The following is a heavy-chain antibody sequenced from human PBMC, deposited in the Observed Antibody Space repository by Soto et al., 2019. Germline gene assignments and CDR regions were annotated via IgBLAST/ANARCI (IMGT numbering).Heavy chain of an antibody. D-gene: IGHD3-10*01. Sequence: QVQLVESGGGVVQPGRSLRLSCAASGFTFSSYGMHWVRQAPGKGLEWVAVISYDGSNKYYADSVKGRFTISRDNSKNTLYLQMNSLRAEDTAVYYGAKSPLLWIGELVYYFDYWGQGTLVTVSS. J-gene: IGHJ4*02. CDR3: AKSPLLWIGELVYYFDY. CDR1: GFTFSSYG. V-gene: IGHV3-30*18. CDR2: ISYDGSNK.